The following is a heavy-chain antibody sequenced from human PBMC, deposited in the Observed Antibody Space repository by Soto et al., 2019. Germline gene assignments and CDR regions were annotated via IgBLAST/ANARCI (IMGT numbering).Heavy chain of an antibody. CDR1: GFTFNKYS. J-gene: IGHJ4*01. CDR2: ISGSSSTT. Sequence: ALRLSCVASGFTFNKYSITWVRQAPGKGLEWVSSISGSSSTTYYADSVKGRFTISRDNSKNTIFLHMNSLRVEDTALYYCVPTRYDYGDDAVGYWGQGTLVTVSS. V-gene: IGHV3-23*01. D-gene: IGHD4-17*01. CDR3: VPTRYDYGDDAVGY.